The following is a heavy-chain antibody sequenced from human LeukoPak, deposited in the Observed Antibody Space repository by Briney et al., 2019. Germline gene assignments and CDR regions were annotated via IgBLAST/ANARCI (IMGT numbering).Heavy chain of an antibody. J-gene: IGHJ4*02. Sequence: GESLKISCKGSGYSFTSYWIGWVRQMPGKGLEWMGIIYPGDSDTRYSPSFQGQVIISADKSISTAYLQWSSLKASDTAMYYCARISYYYGSGSYQPEYYFDYWGQGTLVTVSS. CDR1: GYSFTSYW. CDR3: ARISYYYGSGSYQPEYYFDY. V-gene: IGHV5-51*01. D-gene: IGHD3-10*01. CDR2: IYPGDSDT.